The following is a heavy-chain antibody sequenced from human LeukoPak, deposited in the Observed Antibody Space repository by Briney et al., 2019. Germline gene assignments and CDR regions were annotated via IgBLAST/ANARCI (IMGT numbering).Heavy chain of an antibody. J-gene: IGHJ6*02. D-gene: IGHD6-13*01. CDR1: GDSFSSNSDA. CDR2: TYYRSKWYN. CDR3: ARGASIVAAGSSYYYYGMDV. Sequence: SQTLSLTCAISGDSFSSNSDAWNWIRQSTSRGLEWLGRTYYRSKWYNDYAISVKSRITINPDTSKNQFSLQLNSMTPEDTAVYYCARGASIVAAGSSYYYYGMDVWGQGTTVTVSS. V-gene: IGHV6-1*01.